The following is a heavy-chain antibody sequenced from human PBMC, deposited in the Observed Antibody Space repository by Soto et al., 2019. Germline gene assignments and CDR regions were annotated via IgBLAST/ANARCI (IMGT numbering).Heavy chain of an antibody. CDR3: TPDIAAAGEYYFDY. Sequence: ESGGGLVKPGGSLRLSCAASGFTFSNAWMNWVRQAPGKGLEWVGRIKSKTDGGTTDYAAPVKGRFTISRDDSKNTLYLQMNSLKTEDTAVYYCTPDIAAAGEYYFDYWGQGTLVTVSS. J-gene: IGHJ4*02. CDR1: GFTFSNAW. D-gene: IGHD6-13*01. V-gene: IGHV3-15*07. CDR2: IKSKTDGGTT.